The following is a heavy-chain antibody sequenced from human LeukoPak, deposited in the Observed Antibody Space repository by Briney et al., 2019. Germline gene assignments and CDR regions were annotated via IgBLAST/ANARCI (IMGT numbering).Heavy chain of an antibody. Sequence: SETLSLTCSVSGGSISSGSYYWSWIRQPAGKGLEWIGRIYTSGSTKYNASLKSRVTISLDTSKNQFSLKLSSVTAADTAVYFCASACSGGSCSRSFGAFDIWGQGTMVTVSS. CDR3: ASACSGGSCSRSFGAFDI. CDR1: GGSISSGSYY. J-gene: IGHJ3*02. V-gene: IGHV4-61*02. D-gene: IGHD2-15*01. CDR2: IYTSGST.